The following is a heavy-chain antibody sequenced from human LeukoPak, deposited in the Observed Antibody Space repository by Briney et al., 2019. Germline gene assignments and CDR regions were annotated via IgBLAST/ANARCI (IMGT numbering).Heavy chain of an antibody. D-gene: IGHD2-15*01. CDR1: GFTFSSYS. Sequence: EGSLRLSCAASGFTFSSYSMNWVRQAPGKGLEWVSSISSSSSYIYYADSVKGRFTISRDNAKNSLYLQMNSLRAEDTAVYYCAKAPGDCSGGSCYLQIWGQGTMVTVSS. CDR2: ISSSSSYI. J-gene: IGHJ3*02. CDR3: AKAPGDCSGGSCYLQI. V-gene: IGHV3-21*01.